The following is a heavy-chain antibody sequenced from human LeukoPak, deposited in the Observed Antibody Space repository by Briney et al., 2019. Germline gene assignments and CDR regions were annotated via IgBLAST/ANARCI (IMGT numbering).Heavy chain of an antibody. J-gene: IGHJ4*02. CDR1: GYTFTSYI. D-gene: IGHD3-10*01. CDR3: ARTYYSASGSYPY. Sequence: ASVKVSCKASGYTFTSYIMHWVRQAPGQSPEWMGWINAGNGNTEYSQKFQGRVTITRDTSASTAYMELSSLRYEDTAVYYCARTYYSASGSYPYWGQGTLVTVSS. CDR2: INAGNGNT. V-gene: IGHV1-3*01.